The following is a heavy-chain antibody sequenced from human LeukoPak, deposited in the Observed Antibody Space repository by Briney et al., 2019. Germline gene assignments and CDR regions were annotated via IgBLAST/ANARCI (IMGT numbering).Heavy chain of an antibody. D-gene: IGHD3-10*01. CDR3: ARIQTPGNYYGSGTVVWGFDY. CDR2: TNTNTGNP. V-gene: IGHV7-4-1*02. Sequence: GASVKVSCKASGYTFTSYAMNWVRQAPGQGLEWMGWTNTNTGNPTYAQGFTGRFVFSLDTSVSTAYLQISSLKAEDTAVYYCARIQTPGNYYGSGTVVWGFDYWGQGTLVTVSS. CDR1: GYTFTSYA. J-gene: IGHJ4*02.